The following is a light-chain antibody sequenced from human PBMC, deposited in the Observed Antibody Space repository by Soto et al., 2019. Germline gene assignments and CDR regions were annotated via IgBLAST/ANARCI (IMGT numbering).Light chain of an antibody. V-gene: IGKV3-20*01. CDR1: QNISSKS. CDR2: GAS. J-gene: IGKJ3*01. Sequence: EIVLTQSPGTLSLSPGERATLSCRAGQNISSKSLAWYQQKPGQAPRLLIYGASSRAADVPDRFSGGGSGTDFTLTVNRLAPEDFAVYYCQQYDTSYFTFGPGTRVDMK. CDR3: QQYDTSYFT.